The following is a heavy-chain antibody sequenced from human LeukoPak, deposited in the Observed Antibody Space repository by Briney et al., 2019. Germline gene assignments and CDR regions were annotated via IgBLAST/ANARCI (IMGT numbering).Heavy chain of an antibody. D-gene: IGHD3-22*01. V-gene: IGHV3-21*01. CDR3: ARATAGSSGPWAFDI. CDR1: GFTFSSYS. CDR2: ISSSSSYI. Sequence: PGGSLRLSCAASGFTFSSYSMNWVRQAPGKGLEWVSSISSSSSYIYYADSVKGRFTISRDNAKNSLYLQMNSLRAEDTAVYYCARATAGSSGPWAFDIWGQGTMVTVSS. J-gene: IGHJ3*02.